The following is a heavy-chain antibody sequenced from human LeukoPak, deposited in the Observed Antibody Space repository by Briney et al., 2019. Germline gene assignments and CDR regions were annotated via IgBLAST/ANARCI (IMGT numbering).Heavy chain of an antibody. V-gene: IGHV3-23*01. D-gene: IGHD5-18*01. J-gene: IGHJ4*02. CDR1: GFTFSSYA. Sequence: GGSLRLSCAAPGFTFSSYAMSWVRQAPGKGLEWVSAISGSGDSTYYADSVKGRFAVSRDNSKNTLYLQMNSLRAEDTAVYHCAKDQGRGYSYIYSDYWGQGTLVTVS. CDR3: AKDQGRGYSYIYSDY. CDR2: ISGSGDST.